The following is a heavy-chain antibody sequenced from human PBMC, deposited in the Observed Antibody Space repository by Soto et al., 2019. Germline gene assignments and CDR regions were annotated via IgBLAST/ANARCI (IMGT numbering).Heavy chain of an antibody. J-gene: IGHJ6*02. CDR3: ARLEAAVPPVLYYYYGMDV. CDR1: GYSFTSYW. CDR2: IYPGDSDT. D-gene: IGHD2-2*01. Sequence: PGESLKISCKGSGYSFTSYWIGWVRQMPGKGLEWMGIIYPGDSDTRYSPSFQGQGTISADKSITTAYLQWSSLKASDTAMYYCARLEAAVPPVLYYYYGMDVWGQGTTVTVSS. V-gene: IGHV5-51*01.